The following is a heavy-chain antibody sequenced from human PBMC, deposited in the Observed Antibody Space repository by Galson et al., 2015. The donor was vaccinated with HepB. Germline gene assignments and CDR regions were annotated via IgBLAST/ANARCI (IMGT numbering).Heavy chain of an antibody. D-gene: IGHD3-3*01. CDR2: ISAYNGET. Sequence: QSGAEVKKPGASVKVSCKASGYTFTSYGISWVRQAPGQGLEWMGWISAYNGETNYAQKLQGRVAMTTDTYMSTAYMELRSLRSDDTAVYYCARHLDYGFWGGYYFGGLSHYGMDVWGQGTTVTVSS. CDR1: GYTFTSYG. J-gene: IGHJ6*02. CDR3: ARHLDYGFWGGYYFGGLSHYGMDV. V-gene: IGHV1-18*01.